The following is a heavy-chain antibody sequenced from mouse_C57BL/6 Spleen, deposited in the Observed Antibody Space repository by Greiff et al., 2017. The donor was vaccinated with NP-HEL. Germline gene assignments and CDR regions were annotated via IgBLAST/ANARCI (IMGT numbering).Heavy chain of an antibody. CDR1: GYAFSSSW. CDR3: AGWDWYFDV. CDR2: IYPGDGAT. V-gene: IGHV1-82*01. J-gene: IGHJ1*03. Sequence: QVHVKQSGPELVKPGASVKISCKASGYAFSSSWMNWVKQRPGKGLEWIGRIYPGDGATNYNGKFKGKATLTADKSSSTAYMQLSSLTSEYSAVYFCAGWDWYFDVWGTGTTVTVSS.